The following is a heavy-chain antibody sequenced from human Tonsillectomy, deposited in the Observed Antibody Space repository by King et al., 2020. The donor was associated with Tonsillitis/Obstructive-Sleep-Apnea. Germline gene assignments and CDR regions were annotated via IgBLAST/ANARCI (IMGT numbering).Heavy chain of an antibody. Sequence: QLQESGPGLVKPSQTLSLTCTVSGGSISSGGYYWSWIRQHPGKGLEWIGDIYYSGSTYYNPSLKSRVTISVDTSKNQFSLKLSSVTAADTAVYYCARDGGGSTSCYGMDVWGQGTTVTVSS. CDR1: GGSISSGGYY. V-gene: IGHV4-31*03. D-gene: IGHD2-2*01. J-gene: IGHJ6*02. CDR2: IYYSGST. CDR3: ARDGGGSTSCYGMDV.